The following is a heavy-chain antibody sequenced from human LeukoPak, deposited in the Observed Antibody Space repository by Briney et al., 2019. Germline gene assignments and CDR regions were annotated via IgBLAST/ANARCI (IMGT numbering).Heavy chain of an antibody. V-gene: IGHV3-74*01. J-gene: IGHJ4*02. CDR1: GFTLGSYW. CDR3: AKDKSRGYCSGGSCYSSIY. D-gene: IGHD2-15*01. CDR2: IKSDGDGSDT. Sequence: GGSLRLSCAASGFTLGSYWMHWVRQAPGKGLVWVSRIKSDGDGSDTTYADSVKGRFTISRDNSKNTLYLQMNSLRAEDTAVYYCAKDKSRGYCSGGSCYSSIYWGQGTLVTVSS.